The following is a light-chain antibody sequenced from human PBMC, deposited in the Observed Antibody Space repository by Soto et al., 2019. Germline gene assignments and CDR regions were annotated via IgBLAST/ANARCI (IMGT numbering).Light chain of an antibody. Sequence: DIQMTQSPSTLSASVGDRVTITCRASQSINNWLAGYQQKPGKAPKLLIYEASSLVSGVPSRFSGSGSGTEFTLTISSRQSDDFADYYCQQYGSDSSTFGQGTKLDI. J-gene: IGKJ2*01. CDR3: QQYGSDSST. V-gene: IGKV1-5*03. CDR2: EAS. CDR1: QSINNW.